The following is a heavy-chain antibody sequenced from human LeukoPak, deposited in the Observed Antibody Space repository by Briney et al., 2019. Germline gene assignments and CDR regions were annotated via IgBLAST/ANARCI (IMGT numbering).Heavy chain of an antibody. CDR2: ISSSSSYI. Sequence: PGGSLRLSCAASGFTFSSYSMNWVRQAPGKGLEWVSSISSSSSYIYYADSVKGRFTISRDNSKNTLYLQMNSLRAEDTAVYFCARDGEAFSNHHYYMDVWGKGTTVTVSS. V-gene: IGHV3-21*01. J-gene: IGHJ6*03. CDR3: ARDGEAFSNHHYYMDV. D-gene: IGHD1-14*01. CDR1: GFTFSSYS.